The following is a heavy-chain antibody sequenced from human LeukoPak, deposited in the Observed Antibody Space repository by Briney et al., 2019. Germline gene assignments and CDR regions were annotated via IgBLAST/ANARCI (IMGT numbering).Heavy chain of an antibody. CDR1: GFTFSSYA. Sequence: GGSLRLSCAASGFTFSSYAMSWVRQAPGKGLEWVSAISGSGGSTHYADSVKGRFTISRDNSKNTLYLQMNSLRAEDTAVYYCAKCPMDGFHLNFDYWGQGTLVTVSS. V-gene: IGHV3-23*01. CDR2: ISGSGGST. D-gene: IGHD3-10*01. CDR3: AKCPMDGFHLNFDY. J-gene: IGHJ4*02.